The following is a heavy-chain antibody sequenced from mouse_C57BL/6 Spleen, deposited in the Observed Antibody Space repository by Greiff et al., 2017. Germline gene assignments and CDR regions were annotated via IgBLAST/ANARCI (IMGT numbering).Heavy chain of an antibody. J-gene: IGHJ3*01. CDR1: GYTFTSYW. D-gene: IGHD1-1*01. V-gene: IGHV1-61*01. Sequence: VQLQQPGAELVRPGSSVKLSCKASGYTFTSYWMDWVKQRPGQGLEWIGNIYPSDSETHYNQKFKDKATMTVDKSSSTAYMQLSSLTSEDSAVYYCANLLREAYWGQGTLVTVSA. CDR2: IYPSDSET. CDR3: ANLLREAY.